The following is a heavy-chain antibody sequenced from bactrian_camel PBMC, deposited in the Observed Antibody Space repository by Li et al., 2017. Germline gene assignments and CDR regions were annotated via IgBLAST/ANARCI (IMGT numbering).Heavy chain of an antibody. D-gene: IGHD1*01. CDR2: IYTGAGYT. Sequence: VQLVESGGGLVQPGGSLRLSCAASGYTYSSNCMGWFRQAPGKEREGVATIYTGAGYTYYADSVKGRFTISRDNAKNTVYLLMNSLKPEDTAVYYCVKPNPDARGGFDHWGQGTQVTVS. CDR1: GYTYSSNC. V-gene: IGHV3S40*01. CDR3: VKPNPDARGGFDH. J-gene: IGHJ4*01.